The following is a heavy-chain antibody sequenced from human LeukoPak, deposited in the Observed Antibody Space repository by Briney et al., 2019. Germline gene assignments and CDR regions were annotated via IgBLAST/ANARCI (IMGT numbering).Heavy chain of an antibody. CDR2: IYSGGST. V-gene: IGHV3-53*01. CDR1: GFTVSSNY. CDR3: ARGEVNYYYYGMDV. Sequence: SGGSLRLSCAASGFTVSSNYMSWVRQAPGKGLEWVSVIYSGGSTYYADSVKGRFTISRDNSKNTLYLQMNSLRAEDTAVYYCARGEVNYYYYGMDVWGQGTTVTVSS. J-gene: IGHJ6*02. D-gene: IGHD4-11*01.